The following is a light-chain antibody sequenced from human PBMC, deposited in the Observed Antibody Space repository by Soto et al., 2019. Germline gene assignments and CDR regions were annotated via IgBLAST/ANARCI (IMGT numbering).Light chain of an antibody. J-gene: IGKJ2*01. CDR2: AAS. CDR1: QSLTNSY. V-gene: IGKV3-20*01. CDR3: EHHGTSAQNT. Sequence: ENVLTQSPGTLSLSPGERATLSCRASQSLTNSYLARYQQKPGQPPRLLIYAASSRATGILDRFSGSVSGTDFSLTISRLEPEDFAVYYCEHHGTSAQNTFGQGTKLEIK.